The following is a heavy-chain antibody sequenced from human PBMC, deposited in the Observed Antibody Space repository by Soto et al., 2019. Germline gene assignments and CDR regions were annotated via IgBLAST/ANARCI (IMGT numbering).Heavy chain of an antibody. CDR1: GFTFSSYG. CDR3: AKGKYSSSDY. J-gene: IGHJ4*02. V-gene: IGHV3-30*18. D-gene: IGHD6-6*01. CDR2: ISYDGSNK. Sequence: GGSLRLSCAASGFTFSSYGMHWVRQAPGKGLEWVAVISYDGSNKYYADSVKGRFTISRDKSKNTLYLQMNSLRAEDTAVYYCAKGKYSSSDYWGQGTLVTVSS.